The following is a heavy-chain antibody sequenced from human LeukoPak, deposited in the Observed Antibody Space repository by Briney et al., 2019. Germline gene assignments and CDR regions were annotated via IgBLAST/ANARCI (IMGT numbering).Heavy chain of an antibody. D-gene: IGHD3-10*01. CDR3: ASLAQYGSGSYEGGY. Sequence: SETLSLTCTVSGGSLSSYYWSWIRQPAGKGLEWIGRIYTSGSTNYNPSLKSRVTMSVDTSKNQFSLKLSSVTAADTAVYYCASLAQYGSGSYEGGYWGQGTLVTVSS. J-gene: IGHJ4*02. CDR2: IYTSGST. V-gene: IGHV4-4*07. CDR1: GGSLSSYY.